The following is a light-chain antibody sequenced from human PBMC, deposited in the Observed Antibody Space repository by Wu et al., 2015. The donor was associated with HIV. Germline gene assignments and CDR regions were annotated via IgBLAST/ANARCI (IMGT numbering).Light chain of an antibody. CDR2: DVS. CDR3: QQYGSSPWT. J-gene: IGKJ1*01. Sequence: EIVLTQSPATLSLSPGERATLSCRASQSVSSYLAWYQQKPGQAPRLLIYDVSNRVTGIPARFSGSGSGTDFTLTISSLEPEDFAVYYCQQYGSSPWTFGQGTKVEIK. V-gene: IGKV3-11*01. CDR1: QSVSSY.